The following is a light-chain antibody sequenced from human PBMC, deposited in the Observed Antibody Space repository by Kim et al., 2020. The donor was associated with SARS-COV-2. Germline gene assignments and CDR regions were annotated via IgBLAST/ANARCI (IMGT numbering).Light chain of an antibody. J-gene: IGKJ1*01. CDR2: GTS. Sequence: AIQLAQSPSSLSASVGDRVTITCRAIHGIGTSLAWYRQRPGKAPQLLMEGTSTLESGVPSGFTGSGSGTDFILTISSLQPEDFATYYCQQFKSFPPTFGQGTKVDIK. CDR1: HGIGTS. V-gene: IGKV1-13*02. CDR3: QQFKSFPPT.